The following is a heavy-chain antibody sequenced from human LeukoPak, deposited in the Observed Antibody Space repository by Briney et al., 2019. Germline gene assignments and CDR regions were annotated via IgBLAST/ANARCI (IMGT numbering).Heavy chain of an antibody. Sequence: GGSLRLSCAASGFTFSSYAMSWVRQAPGKGLEWVSGISSSGGSTYYADSVKGRFTISRDNSKSTLFLQMNSLRAEDTAVYYCAKNLNPFDSWGQGILVTVSS. CDR2: ISSSGGST. V-gene: IGHV3-23*01. CDR3: AKNLNPFDS. J-gene: IGHJ4*02. CDR1: GFTFSSYA.